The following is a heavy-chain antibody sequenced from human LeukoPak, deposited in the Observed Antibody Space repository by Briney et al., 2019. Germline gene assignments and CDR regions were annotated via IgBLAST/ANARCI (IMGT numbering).Heavy chain of an antibody. CDR3: ARGDALAGTFDY. CDR1: GFTFSSYA. CDR2: ISYDGSNK. V-gene: IGHV3-30*04. J-gene: IGHJ4*02. D-gene: IGHD6-19*01. Sequence: GRSLRLSCAASGFTFSSYAMHWVRQAPGKGLEWVAVISYDGSNKYYADSAKGRFTISRDNSKNTLYLQMNSLRAEDTAVYYCARGDALAGTFDYWGQGTLVTVSS.